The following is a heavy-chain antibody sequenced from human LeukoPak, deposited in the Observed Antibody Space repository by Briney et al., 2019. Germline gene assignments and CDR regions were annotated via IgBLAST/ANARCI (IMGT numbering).Heavy chain of an antibody. CDR2: ISYDGSNK. D-gene: IGHD6-19*01. Sequence: GGSLRPSCAASGFTFSSYGMHWVRQAPGKGLEWVAVISYDGSNKYYADSVKGRFTISRDNSKNTLYLQMNSLRAEDTAVYYCAKGWGSSSGWYGVYWGQGTLVTVSS. CDR3: AKGWGSSSGWYGVY. CDR1: GFTFSSYG. V-gene: IGHV3-30*18. J-gene: IGHJ4*02.